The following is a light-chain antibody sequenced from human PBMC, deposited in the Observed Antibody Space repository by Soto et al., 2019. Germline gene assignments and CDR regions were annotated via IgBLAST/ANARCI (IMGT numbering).Light chain of an antibody. Sequence: QLTQFPSSLSASVVDRVTITCRASQGVSSHLAWHQQKPGKAPKLLIYEVSTLQSGVPSRFSGSGSGTDFTLTISSLQPEDFATYYCQQYETFSGTFGPGTKVDI. CDR2: EVS. J-gene: IGKJ1*01. CDR1: QGVSSH. CDR3: QQYETFSGT. V-gene: IGKV1-9*01.